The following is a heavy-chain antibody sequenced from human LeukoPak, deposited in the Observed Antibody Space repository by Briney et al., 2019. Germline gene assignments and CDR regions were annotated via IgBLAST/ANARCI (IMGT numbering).Heavy chain of an antibody. CDR3: AGYSYGYYYYYGMDV. J-gene: IGHJ6*02. CDR2: IHHGGRT. V-gene: IGHV4-34*01. D-gene: IGHD5-18*01. CDR1: GGSLSGYY. Sequence: SETLSLTCAVYGGSLSGYYWSWIRQPPGKGLEWIGEIHHGGRTKYHPALKSRVTISVDTPNNQFSLKLSSMTAADTAVYYCAGYSYGYYYYYGMDVWGQGTTVTVSS.